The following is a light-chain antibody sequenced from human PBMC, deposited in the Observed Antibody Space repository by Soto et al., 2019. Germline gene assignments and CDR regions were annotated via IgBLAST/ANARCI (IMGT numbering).Light chain of an antibody. Sequence: QSVLTQPPSVSGAPGQRVTIPCTGSNSNIGPFYDVHWYQQLPGTVPKLLIYGDNNRPSGVPDRFSGSKSGTAASLAITGLQAEDEADYYCQSYDNSLNHVVFGGGTKVTVL. V-gene: IGLV1-40*01. CDR2: GDN. CDR1: NSNIGPFYD. J-gene: IGLJ2*01. CDR3: QSYDNSLNHVV.